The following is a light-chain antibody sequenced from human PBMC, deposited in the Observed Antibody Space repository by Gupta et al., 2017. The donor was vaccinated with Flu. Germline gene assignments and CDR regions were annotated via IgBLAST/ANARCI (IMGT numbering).Light chain of an antibody. V-gene: IGLV2-23*01. J-gene: IGLJ1*01. Sequence: QSALTQPASVSGSPGPSLPISCTGTASDVGTYNLVSWYQHHPGKAPKLMIYEDTKRPSGVSNRFSGSKSGNTASLTIAGLQAEEEADYYCCSYAGSTTPYVFGTGTKVTVL. CDR2: EDT. CDR3: CSYAGSTTPYV. CDR1: ASDVGTYNL.